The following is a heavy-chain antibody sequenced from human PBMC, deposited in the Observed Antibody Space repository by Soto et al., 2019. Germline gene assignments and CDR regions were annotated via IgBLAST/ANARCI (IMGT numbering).Heavy chain of an antibody. J-gene: IGHJ1*01. CDR1: GFTFSSYA. Sequence: GGSLRLSCAASGFTFSSYAMSWVRQAPGKGLEWVSAISGSGGSTYYADSVKGRFTISRDNSKNTLYLQMNSLRAEDTAVYYCAKDALYDLGWLVHRYFQHWGQGTLVTVSS. CDR2: ISGSGGST. D-gene: IGHD6-19*01. CDR3: AKDALYDLGWLVHRYFQH. V-gene: IGHV3-23*01.